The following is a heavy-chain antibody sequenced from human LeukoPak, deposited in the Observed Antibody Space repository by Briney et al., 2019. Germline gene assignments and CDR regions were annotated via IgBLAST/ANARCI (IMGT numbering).Heavy chain of an antibody. Sequence: ASVKVSCKASGYTFTSYDINWVRQATGQGLEWMGWMNPNSGNTGYAQKFQGRVTMTRNTSISTAYMELSSLRSEDSALYYCASNRGTIFGVDMRTFYYYYMDVWGKGTTVTVSS. CDR2: MNPNSGNT. CDR1: GYTFTSYD. CDR3: ASNRGTIFGVDMRTFYYYYMDV. J-gene: IGHJ6*03. D-gene: IGHD3-3*01. V-gene: IGHV1-8*01.